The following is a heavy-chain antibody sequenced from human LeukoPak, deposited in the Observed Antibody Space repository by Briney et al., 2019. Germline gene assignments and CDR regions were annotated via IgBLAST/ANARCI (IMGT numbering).Heavy chain of an antibody. CDR2: IYPGDSDA. CDR3: ARRGWGFGEPKRDHDTFDT. J-gene: IGHJ3*02. V-gene: IGHV5-51*01. Sequence: GESLKISCMASGYSFTNYWIAWVRQMPGQGLEWMAIIYPGDSDARYSPSFQGQVTISVDKSISTTYLRWSSLKASDTAMYYCARRGWGFGEPKRDHDTFDTWGQGTMVTVSS. D-gene: IGHD3-10*01. CDR1: GYSFTNYW.